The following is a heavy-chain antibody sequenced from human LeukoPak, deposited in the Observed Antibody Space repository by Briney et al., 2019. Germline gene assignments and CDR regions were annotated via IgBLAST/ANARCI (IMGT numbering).Heavy chain of an antibody. V-gene: IGHV3-21*01. CDR3: ARVPTGRSQGPYYFDY. CDR1: GFTFNTYS. Sequence: GGSLRLSCAASGFTFNTYSMNWVRQAPGKGLEWVSSISSSSTYIYYADSVKGRFTISRDNAKNPLYLQMNSLRAEDTAVFYCARVPTGRSQGPYYFDYWGQGTLVTVSS. D-gene: IGHD3-10*01. CDR2: ISSSSTYI. J-gene: IGHJ4*02.